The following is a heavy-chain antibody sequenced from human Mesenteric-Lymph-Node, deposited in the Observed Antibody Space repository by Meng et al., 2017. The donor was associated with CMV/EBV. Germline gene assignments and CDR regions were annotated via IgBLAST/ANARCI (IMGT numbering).Heavy chain of an antibody. CDR3: AREAVPDATEDY. Sequence: GGSLRLSCAASGFTLRTYWAHWIRQAPGKGLVLVSRINNDGSTTSYADSVKGRFTISRDNAKNTLYLQMNSLRGEDTAVYYCAREAVPDATEDYWGQGTPVTVSS. D-gene: IGHD2-2*01. CDR1: GFTLRTYW. CDR2: INNDGSTT. J-gene: IGHJ4*02. V-gene: IGHV3-74*01.